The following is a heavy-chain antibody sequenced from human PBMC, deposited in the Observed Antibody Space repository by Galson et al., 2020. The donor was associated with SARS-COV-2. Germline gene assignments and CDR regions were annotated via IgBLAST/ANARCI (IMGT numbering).Heavy chain of an antibody. CDR3: ARDLLGATYFDY. V-gene: IGHV3-33*01. Sequence: WGSLRLSCAASGFTFSSYGMHWVRQAPGKGLEWVAVIWYDGSNKYYADSVKGRFTISRDNSKNTLYLQMNSLRAEDTAVYYCARDLLGATYFDYWGQGTLVTVSS. J-gene: IGHJ4*02. CDR1: GFTFSSYG. D-gene: IGHD1-26*01. CDR2: IWYDGSNK.